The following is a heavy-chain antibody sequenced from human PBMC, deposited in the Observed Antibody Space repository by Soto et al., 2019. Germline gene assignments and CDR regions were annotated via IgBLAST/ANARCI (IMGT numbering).Heavy chain of an antibody. CDR3: AARDGYNYPFDY. D-gene: IGHD5-12*01. V-gene: IGHV4-34*01. J-gene: IGHJ4*02. CDR1: GGSFSGYY. CDR2: INHSGST. Sequence: SETLSLTCAVYGGSFSGYYWSWIRQPPGKGQEWIGEINHSGSTNYNPSLKSRVTISVDTSKNQFSLKLSSVTAADTAVYYCAARDGYNYPFDYWGQGTLVTVSS.